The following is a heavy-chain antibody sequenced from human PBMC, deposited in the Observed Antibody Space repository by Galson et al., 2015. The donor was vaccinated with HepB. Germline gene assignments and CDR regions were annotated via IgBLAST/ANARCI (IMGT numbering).Heavy chain of an antibody. CDR1: VYNFANYW. CDR3: ARCIAAASASSCDI. CDR2: IYPSDSYT. V-gene: IGHV5-10-1*01. D-gene: IGHD6-13*01. Sequence: QSGAEVKKPGESLKISCKSSVYNFANYWIGWVRQMPGKGLEWMGIIYPSDSYTNYSPSFQGHVSISPDKSISTAYLQWSSLKASDTAMYYCARCIAAASASSCDIWGQGTMVTVSS. J-gene: IGHJ3*02.